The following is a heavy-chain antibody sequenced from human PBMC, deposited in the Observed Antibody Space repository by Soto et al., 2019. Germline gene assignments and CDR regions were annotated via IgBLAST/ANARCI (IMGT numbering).Heavy chain of an antibody. CDR3: ARKQWVVPNWFDP. CDR2: MYHSGST. Sequence: QVQLQESGPGLVKPSGTLSLTCAVSGGSISSSYWWSWVRQPPGKGLEWIGEMYHSGSTNYNPSLNNRVTISVDKSKNQFSLRVSSVTAADTAVYYCARKQWVVPNWFDPWGQGILVTVSS. J-gene: IGHJ5*02. D-gene: IGHD6-19*01. CDR1: GGSISSSYW. V-gene: IGHV4-4*02.